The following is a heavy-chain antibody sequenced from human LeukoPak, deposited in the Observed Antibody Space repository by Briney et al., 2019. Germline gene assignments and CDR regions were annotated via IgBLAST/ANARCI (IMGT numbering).Heavy chain of an antibody. CDR3: ARDPDYYDSSGYYWFDP. V-gene: IGHV1-69*13. Sequence: SVKVSCKASGYTFTNHAMHWVRQAPGQGLEWMGGIIPIFGTANYAQKFQGRVTITADESTSTAYMELSSLRSEDTAVYYCARDPDYYDSSGYYWFDPWGQGTLVTVSS. CDR1: GYTFTNHA. J-gene: IGHJ5*02. CDR2: IIPIFGTA. D-gene: IGHD3-22*01.